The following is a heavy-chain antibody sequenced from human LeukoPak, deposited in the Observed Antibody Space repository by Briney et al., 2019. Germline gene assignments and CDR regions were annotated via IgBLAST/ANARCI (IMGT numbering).Heavy chain of an antibody. J-gene: IGHJ4*02. Sequence: PSETLSLTCTVSGGSISSYYWSWIRQPAGKGLEWIGRIYTSGSTNYNPSLKSRVTMSVDTSKNQFSLKLSSVTAADTAVYYCARDGNYEVWTLFDYWGQGTLVTVSS. V-gene: IGHV4-4*07. CDR1: GGSISSYY. CDR3: ARDGNYEVWTLFDY. D-gene: IGHD3-3*01. CDR2: IYTSGST.